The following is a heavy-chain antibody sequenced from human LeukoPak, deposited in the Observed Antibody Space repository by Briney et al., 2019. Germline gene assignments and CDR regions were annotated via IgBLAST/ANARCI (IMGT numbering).Heavy chain of an antibody. D-gene: IGHD6-19*01. CDR1: GGSISYFY. CDR3: ARLNVGSGWFFDY. Sequence: SETLSLTCTVSGGSISYFYWGCIRQPPGKGLEWVGYIYHGGITNYNPSLESRVSMSADTSKNQFSLRLNSVTAADTAGYYCARLNVGSGWFFDYWGQGTLVTVSS. J-gene: IGHJ4*02. V-gene: IGHV4-59*08. CDR2: IYHGGIT.